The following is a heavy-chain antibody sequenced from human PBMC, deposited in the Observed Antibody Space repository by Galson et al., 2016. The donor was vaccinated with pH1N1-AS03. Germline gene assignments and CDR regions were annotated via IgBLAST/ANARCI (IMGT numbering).Heavy chain of an antibody. J-gene: IGHJ4*02. CDR2: ISSNGGGT. V-gene: IGHV3-64*01. CDR3: AREGHTAVAAASFDY. Sequence: SLRLSCAASGFTFSTYAMHWVRQAPGKGLEYLSTISSNGGGTYYANSVKGRFTISRDNSKNTLYLQMGSLRAEDMAVYYCAREGHTAVAAASFDYWGQGTLVTVSS. D-gene: IGHD5-18*01. CDR1: GFTFSTYA.